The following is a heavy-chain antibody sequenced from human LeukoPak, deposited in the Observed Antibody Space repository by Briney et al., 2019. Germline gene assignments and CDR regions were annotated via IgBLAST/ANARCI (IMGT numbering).Heavy chain of an antibody. CDR2: IYYSGST. V-gene: IGHV4-39*07. D-gene: IGHD2-2*01. CDR1: GGSISSSSYY. J-gene: IGHJ3*02. Sequence: SETLSLTCTVSGGSISSSSYYWGWIRQPPGKGLEWIGSIYYSGSTYYNPSLKSRVTISIDTSKNQFSLKLTSVTAADTAVYYCARDLDCSSTSCYLRGAFDIWGQGTMVTVSS. CDR3: ARDLDCSSTSCYLRGAFDI.